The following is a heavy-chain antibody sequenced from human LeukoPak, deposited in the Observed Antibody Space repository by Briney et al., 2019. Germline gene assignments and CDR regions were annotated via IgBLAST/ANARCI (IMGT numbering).Heavy chain of an antibody. Sequence: PGRSLRLSCAASGFTFDDYAMHWVRQAPGKGLEWVSGISWNSGSIGYADSVKGRFTIFRDNSKNTPYLQMNSLRAEDTAIYYCTKKPGVVEIWGQGTMVTVSS. CDR3: TKKPGVVEI. CDR2: ISWNSGSI. CDR1: GFTFDDYA. J-gene: IGHJ3*02. V-gene: IGHV3-9*01. D-gene: IGHD2-15*01.